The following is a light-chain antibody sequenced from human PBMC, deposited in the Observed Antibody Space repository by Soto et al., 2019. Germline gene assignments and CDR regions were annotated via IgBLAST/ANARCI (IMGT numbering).Light chain of an antibody. Sequence: DIQMTQSPSTLSGSVGDRVTITCRASQTISSWLAWYQQKPGKAPKLLIYKASTLKSGVPSRFSGSGSGTEFTLTISSLQPDDLAPYYCQHYNNYSEAFGQGTKVE. CDR3: QHYNNYSEA. V-gene: IGKV1-5*03. J-gene: IGKJ1*01. CDR1: QTISSW. CDR2: KAS.